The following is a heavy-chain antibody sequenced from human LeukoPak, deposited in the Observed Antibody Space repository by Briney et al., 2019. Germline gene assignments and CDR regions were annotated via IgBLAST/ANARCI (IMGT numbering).Heavy chain of an antibody. CDR2: INHSGST. D-gene: IGHD1-26*01. Sequence: SETLSLTCAVYGGSFSGYYWSWIRQPPGKGLEWIGEINHSGSTNYNPSLKSRVTISVDTSKNQFSLKLRSVTAADPAVYYCARGLWEQVFDYWGQGTLVTVSS. CDR3: ARGLWEQVFDY. V-gene: IGHV4-34*01. J-gene: IGHJ4*02. CDR1: GGSFSGYY.